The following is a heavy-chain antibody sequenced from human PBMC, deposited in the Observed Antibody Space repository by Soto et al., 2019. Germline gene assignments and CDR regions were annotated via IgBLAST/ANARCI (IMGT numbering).Heavy chain of an antibody. CDR2: IYHSGST. CDR3: ARDLYQGYYSGMDV. D-gene: IGHD3-16*02. V-gene: IGHV4-4*02. J-gene: IGHJ6*02. Sequence: SWGRQPPGKGLEWIGEIYHSGSTNYNPSLKSRVTISVDKSKNQFSLKLSSVTAADTAVYYCARDLYQGYYSGMDVWGQGTTVTVSS.